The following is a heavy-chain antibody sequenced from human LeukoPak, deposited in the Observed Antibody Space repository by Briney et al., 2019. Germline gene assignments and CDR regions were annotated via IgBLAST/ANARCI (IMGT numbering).Heavy chain of an antibody. J-gene: IGHJ4*02. CDR3: ARVASNYDFDY. D-gene: IGHD4-11*01. CDR1: GFTFSRYW. CDR2: INWNGGNT. V-gene: IGHV3-20*04. Sequence: AGGSLRLSCAASGFTFSRYWMTWVRQAPGKGLEWVSGINWNGGNTVYADSVKGRFTISRDNAQNSLYLQMNSLRAEDTALYYCARVASNYDFDYWGQGTLVSVSS.